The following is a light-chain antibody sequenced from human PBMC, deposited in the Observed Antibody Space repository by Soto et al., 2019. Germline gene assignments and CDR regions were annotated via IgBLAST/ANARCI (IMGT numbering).Light chain of an antibody. Sequence: AIQLTQSPSSLSASVGDRVTITCRASQGISSALAWYQQKAGKAPKVLIYDASSWQSGVPSRFSGSGSGTDFTLTISSLQPEDFASYYCQQFNNYPLTFGGGTKVEIK. CDR3: QQFNNYPLT. V-gene: IGKV1D-13*01. CDR1: QGISSA. J-gene: IGKJ4*01. CDR2: DAS.